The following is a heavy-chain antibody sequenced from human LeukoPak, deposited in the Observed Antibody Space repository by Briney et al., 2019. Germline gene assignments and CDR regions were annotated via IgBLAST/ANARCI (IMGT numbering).Heavy chain of an antibody. D-gene: IGHD3-3*01. CDR1: GFTFSSYE. Sequence: PGGSLRLSCAASGFTFSSYEMNWVRQAPGKGLEWVSYISSSGSTTYYADSVKGRFTISRDNAKNSLYLQMNSLRAEDTAVYYCARGGAEYDFWSGHYYYYYYMDVWGKGTTVPVSS. CDR2: ISSSGSTT. V-gene: IGHV3-48*03. J-gene: IGHJ6*03. CDR3: ARGGAEYDFWSGHYYYYYYMDV.